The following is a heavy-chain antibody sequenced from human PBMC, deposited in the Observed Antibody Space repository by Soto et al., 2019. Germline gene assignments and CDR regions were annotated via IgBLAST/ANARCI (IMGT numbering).Heavy chain of an antibody. CDR2: IYPGDSDT. CDR3: ATSHQASCTGTRCYWYGMDV. J-gene: IGHJ6*02. Sequence: PGESLKISCKGSGYSFASYWIGWVRQMPGKGLEWMGIIYPGDSDTRYSPSFQGQVTISADKSISTAYLQWSSLKASDTAFYYCATSHQASCTGTRCYWYGMDVWGQGTTVTVSS. D-gene: IGHD2-2*01. V-gene: IGHV5-51*01. CDR1: GYSFASYW.